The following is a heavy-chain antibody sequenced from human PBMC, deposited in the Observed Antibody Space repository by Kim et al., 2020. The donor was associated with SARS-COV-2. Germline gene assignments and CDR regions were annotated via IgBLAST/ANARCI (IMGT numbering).Heavy chain of an antibody. J-gene: IGHJ4*02. D-gene: IGHD6-19*01. Sequence: DSEKVRFTIPRDNAKNSLYLEMNSLRAEDTALYYCAKHRGSGYSSGWYDYWGQGTLVTVSS. V-gene: IGHV3-9*01. CDR3: AKHRGSGYSSGWYDY.